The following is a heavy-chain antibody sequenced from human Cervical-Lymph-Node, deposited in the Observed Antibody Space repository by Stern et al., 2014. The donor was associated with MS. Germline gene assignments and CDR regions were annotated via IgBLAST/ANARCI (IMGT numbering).Heavy chain of an antibody. CDR2: IDWDDDK. V-gene: IGHV2-70*04. CDR1: GFSLSTSGVR. CDR3: ARHRPNCSGGSCYLTLFDT. Sequence: QITLKESGPALVKPTQTLTLTCTFSGFSLSTSGVRVSWIRQPPGKALEWLARIDWDDDKFYSASLKTRLTISKDTSKNQVFLTMTNMDPVDTATYYCARHRPNCSGGSCYLTLFDTWGQGTLLTVSS. J-gene: IGHJ4*02. D-gene: IGHD2-15*01.